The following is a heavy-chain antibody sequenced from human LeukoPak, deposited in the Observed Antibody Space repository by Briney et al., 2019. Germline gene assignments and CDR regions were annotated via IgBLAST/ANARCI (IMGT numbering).Heavy chain of an antibody. CDR1: GGSVSSGSYY. CDR2: IYYSGST. Sequence: SETLSLTCTVPGGSVSSGSYYWSWIRQPPGKGLEWIVYIYYSGSTNYNPSLKSRVTISVDTSKNQFSLKLSSVTAADTAVYYCARASPGYSSGWLPAFDIWGQGTMVTVSS. J-gene: IGHJ3*02. V-gene: IGHV4-61*01. CDR3: ARASPGYSSGWLPAFDI. D-gene: IGHD6-19*01.